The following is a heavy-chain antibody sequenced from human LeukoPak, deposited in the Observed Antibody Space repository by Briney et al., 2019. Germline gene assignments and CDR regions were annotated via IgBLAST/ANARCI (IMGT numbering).Heavy chain of an antibody. CDR1: GFTFSSYA. V-gene: IGHV3-23*01. J-gene: IGHJ4*02. CDR3: AKVVGAAIGSYDY. D-gene: IGHD2-2*01. Sequence: GGSLRLSCAASGFTFSSYAMSWVRQAPGKGLEWVSAISGSGGSTYYADSVKGRFTISGDNSKNTLYLQMNSLRAEDTAVYYCAKVVGAAIGSYDYWGQGTLVTVSS. CDR2: ISGSGGST.